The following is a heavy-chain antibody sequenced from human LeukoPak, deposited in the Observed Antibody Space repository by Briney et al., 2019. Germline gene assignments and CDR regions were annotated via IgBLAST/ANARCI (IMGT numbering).Heavy chain of an antibody. CDR2: ISHTGLT. D-gene: IGHD1-1*01. CDR3: ARVPDITARLCDT. CDR1: GGSFSGYY. V-gene: IGHV4-34*01. Sequence: SETLSLTCAVYGGSFSGYYWTLIRQTPGKGLEWIGEISHTGLTGSNPSLKSRVTIFVDSSKKQFSLRMTSVTAADTGVYSCARVPDITARLCDTWGPGTLVTVSS. J-gene: IGHJ5*02.